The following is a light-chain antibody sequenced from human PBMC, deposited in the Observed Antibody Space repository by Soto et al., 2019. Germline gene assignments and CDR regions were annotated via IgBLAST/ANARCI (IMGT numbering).Light chain of an antibody. CDR3: SSYTSRSTLEV. CDR2: EVS. Sequence: QSALTQPASVSGSPGQSITISCTGTSSDVGGYNYVSWYQQHPGKAPKLMIYEVSNRPSGVSTRFSGSKSGNTASLTISGLQAEDEADYYCSSYTSRSTLEVFGAGTKVTVL. V-gene: IGLV2-14*01. CDR1: SSDVGGYNY. J-gene: IGLJ1*01.